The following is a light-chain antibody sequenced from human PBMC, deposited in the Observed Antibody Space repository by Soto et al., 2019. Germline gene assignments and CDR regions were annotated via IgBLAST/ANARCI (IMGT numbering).Light chain of an antibody. J-gene: IGKJ4*01. CDR3: QKYGGSSRLA. CDR1: QRVSSDY. CDR2: GAS. V-gene: IGKV3-20*01. Sequence: ETLLTQSPGTLSLSPGERATLSCRASQRVSSDYLAWYQQKPGQSPRLLIYGASNRATGVPDRFSGGGSGTDVTLTISRLEPEDFAVYYCQKYGGSSRLAFGGGTKLEIK.